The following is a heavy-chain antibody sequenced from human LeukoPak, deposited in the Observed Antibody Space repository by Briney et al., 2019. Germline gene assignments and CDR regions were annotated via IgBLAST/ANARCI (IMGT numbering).Heavy chain of an antibody. CDR1: GFTFSNYG. D-gene: IGHD1-26*01. CDR3: VSGSGSYFYFFDY. CDR2: IWYDGSNK. J-gene: IGHJ4*02. V-gene: IGHV3-33*01. Sequence: RGSLRLSCAASGFTFSNYGIHWVRQAPRKGLEWVAVIWYDGSNKYYSDSVKGRFTISRDNSKNTLYLQMNSLRAEDTAVYYCVSGSGSYFYFFDYWGQGSLATVSS.